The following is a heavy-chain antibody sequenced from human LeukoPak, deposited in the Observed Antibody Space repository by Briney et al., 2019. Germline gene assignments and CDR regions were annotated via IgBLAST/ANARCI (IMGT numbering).Heavy chain of an antibody. D-gene: IGHD6-19*01. CDR2: IYHSGST. V-gene: IGHV4-4*02. J-gene: IGHJ6*03. Sequence: GSLRLSCAASGFTFSTYTMNWVRQPPGKGLEWIGEIYHSGSTNYNPSLKSRVTISVDKSKNQFSLKLSSVTAADTAVYYCARTTEGVAVAGSLYYYYMDVWGKGTTVTVSS. CDR1: GFTFSTYTM. CDR3: ARTTEGVAVAGSLYYYYMDV.